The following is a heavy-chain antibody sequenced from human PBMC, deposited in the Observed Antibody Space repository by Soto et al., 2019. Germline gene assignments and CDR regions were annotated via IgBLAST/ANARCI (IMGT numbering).Heavy chain of an antibody. CDR1: GFTLSSYG. CDR3: ATETLVVPAATHSDY. V-gene: IGHV3-33*01. CDR2: IWYDGSNK. D-gene: IGHD2-2*01. J-gene: IGHJ4*02. Sequence: GGSLRLSCAASGFTLSSYGMHWVRQAPGKGLEWVAVIWYDGSNKYYADSVKGRFTISRDNSKNTLYLQMNSLRAEDTAVYYCATETLVVPAATHSDYWGQGTLVTVSS.